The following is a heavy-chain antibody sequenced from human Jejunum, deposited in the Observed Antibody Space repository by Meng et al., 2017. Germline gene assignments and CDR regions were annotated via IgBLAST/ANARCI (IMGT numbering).Heavy chain of an antibody. V-gene: IGHV4-34*01. CDR1: GGSFNSYF. CDR3: VGGRDPMVVGELDP. J-gene: IGHJ5*02. CDR2: INQNGRT. D-gene: IGHD2-15*01. Sequence: QVHLRQWGAGLLKPSETLSLTCGVYGGSFNSYFWNWIRQPPGKGLEWIGEINQNGRTNYNPSLESRVTISMDKSKKEFSLRLASVTAADTALYYCVGGRDPMVVGELDPWGQGTLVTVSS.